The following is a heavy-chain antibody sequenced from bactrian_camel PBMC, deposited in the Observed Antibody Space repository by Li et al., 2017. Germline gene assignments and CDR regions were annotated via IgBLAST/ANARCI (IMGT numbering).Heavy chain of an antibody. CDR2: IGPHGTT. Sequence: HVQLVESGGGSVQAGGSLRLSCTASGLPLSGTDMGWYRQAPGVECELVSTIGPHGTTWYSPTVEGRFTASRDNAKNTLYLQMNSLKPEDTAVYYCAADLQWALGTTRIGCPDFGYRGQGTQVTVS. CDR1: GLPLSGTD. D-gene: IGHD3*01. J-gene: IGHJ6*01. V-gene: IGHV3S55*01. CDR3: AADLQWALGTTRIGCPDFGY.